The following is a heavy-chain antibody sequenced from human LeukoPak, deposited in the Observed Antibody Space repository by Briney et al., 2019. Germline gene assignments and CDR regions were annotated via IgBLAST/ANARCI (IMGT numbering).Heavy chain of an antibody. CDR3: ARDRAVYGAGSFYKDY. CDR2: IKQDGSEK. Sequence: GGSLRLSCAASGFTFRTYWMSWVRQPPGKGLERVANIKQDGSEKYYVDSVKGRFTISRDNAKNSLYLQMNSPRAEGTAVYYCARDRAVYGAGSFYKDYWGQGILVTVSS. D-gene: IGHD3-10*01. J-gene: IGHJ4*02. CDR1: GFTFRTYW. V-gene: IGHV3-7*01.